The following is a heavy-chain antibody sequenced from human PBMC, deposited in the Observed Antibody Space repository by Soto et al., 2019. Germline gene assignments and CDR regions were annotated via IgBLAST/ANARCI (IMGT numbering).Heavy chain of an antibody. V-gene: IGHV3-48*01. CDR3: AREDYYYDSSPKYGMDV. CDR2: ISSSSSTI. CDR1: GFTFSSYS. D-gene: IGHD3-22*01. J-gene: IGHJ6*02. Sequence: PGGSLRLSCSVSGFTFSSYSMNWVRQAPGKGLEWVSYISSSSSTIYYADSVKGRFTISRDNAKNSLYLQMNSLRAEDTAVYYCAREDYYYDSSPKYGMDVWGQGTTVTVSS.